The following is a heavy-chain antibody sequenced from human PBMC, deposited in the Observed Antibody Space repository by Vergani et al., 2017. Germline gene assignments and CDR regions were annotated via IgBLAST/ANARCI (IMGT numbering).Heavy chain of an antibody. D-gene: IGHD6-19*01. CDR1: GFTFSSYS. J-gene: IGHJ4*02. CDR3: ASLARRSGWSLGDDFDY. Sequence: EVQLVESGGGLVQPGGSLRLSCAASGFTFSSYSMNWVRQAPGKGLEWVSYISSSGSTIYYADSVKGRFTISRDNAKNSLYLQMNSLRAEDTAVYYCASLARRSGWSLGDDFDYWGQGTLVTVSS. CDR2: ISSSGSTI. V-gene: IGHV3-48*04.